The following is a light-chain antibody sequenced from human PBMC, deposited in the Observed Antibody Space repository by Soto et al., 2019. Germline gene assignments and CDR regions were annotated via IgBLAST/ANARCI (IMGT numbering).Light chain of an antibody. CDR2: AAS. V-gene: IGKV1-8*01. Sequence: AIRMTQSPYSLSASTGDRVTLTCLASQGISSYLAWYQQKPGKAPKLLIYAASTLQSGVPSRFSGSGSGTDFTLTISCLQSEDFATYYCQQYYSYPQITFGQGTRLEIK. CDR1: QGISSY. CDR3: QQYYSYPQIT. J-gene: IGKJ5*01.